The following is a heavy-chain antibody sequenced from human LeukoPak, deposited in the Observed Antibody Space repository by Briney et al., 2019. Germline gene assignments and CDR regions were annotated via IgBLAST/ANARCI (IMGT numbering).Heavy chain of an antibody. CDR1: GFTFSSYW. D-gene: IGHD3-10*01. Sequence: GGSLRLSCAVSGFTFSSYWMHWVRQAPRKGLVWVSRINSDGSVTGYADSVKGRFTISRDNAKNTLYVQMNSLRAEDTAVYYCARGYGMDVWGQGTTVTVSS. CDR2: INSDGSVT. CDR3: ARGYGMDV. V-gene: IGHV3-74*01. J-gene: IGHJ6*02.